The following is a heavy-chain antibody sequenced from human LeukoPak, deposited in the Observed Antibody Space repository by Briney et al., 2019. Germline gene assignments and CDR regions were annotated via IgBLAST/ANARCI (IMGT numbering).Heavy chain of an antibody. CDR1: GGSISSYY. Sequence: SETLSLTCTVSGGSISSYYWSWIRQPAGKGLEWIGRIYTSGSTNYNPSLKSRVTMSVDTSKNQFSLKLSSVTAADTAVYYCARGPPSTVTLNNWFDPWGQGTLVTVS. V-gene: IGHV4-4*07. CDR2: IYTSGST. D-gene: IGHD4-17*01. CDR3: ARGPPSTVTLNNWFDP. J-gene: IGHJ5*02.